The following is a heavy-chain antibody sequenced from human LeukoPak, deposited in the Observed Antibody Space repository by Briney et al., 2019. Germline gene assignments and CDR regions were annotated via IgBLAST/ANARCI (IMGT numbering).Heavy chain of an antibody. V-gene: IGHV1-18*01. J-gene: IGHJ4*02. CDR3: ARDKRCSSTSCYCPPKTQYYFDH. D-gene: IGHD2-2*01. CDR1: GYTFTSYG. CDR2: ISACNGNT. Sequence: ASVKVSCKASGYTFTSYGISWVRQAPGQGLEWMGWISACNGNTNYAQKLQGRVTMTTDTSTSTAYMELRSLRSDDTAVYYCARDKRCSSTSCYCPPKTQYYFDHWGQRTLVTVRS.